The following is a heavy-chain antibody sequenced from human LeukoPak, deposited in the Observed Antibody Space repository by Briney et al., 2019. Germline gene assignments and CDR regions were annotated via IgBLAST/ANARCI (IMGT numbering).Heavy chain of an antibody. CDR2: IRSKAYGGTT. V-gene: IGHV3-49*04. D-gene: IGHD2-15*01. Sequence: GGSLRLSCAASGFTFSNAWMSWVRKAPGKGLEWVGFIRSKAYGGTTEYAASVKGRFTISRDDSKSIAYLQMNSLKTEDTAVYYCTRLIKDSPRDLRRPSYYYYMDVWGKGTTVTVSS. CDR1: GFTFSNAW. CDR3: TRLIKDSPRDLRRPSYYYYMDV. J-gene: IGHJ6*03.